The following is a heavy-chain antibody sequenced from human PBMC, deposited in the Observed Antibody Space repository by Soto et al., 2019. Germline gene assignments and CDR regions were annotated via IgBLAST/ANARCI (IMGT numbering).Heavy chain of an antibody. CDR3: ARGRYGDY. CDR2: ISAHNGNT. D-gene: IGHD1-1*01. Sequence: QVHLVQSGAEVKKPGASVKVSCKASGYTFTSYGITWVRQAPGQGLEWMGWISAHNGNTDYAQKLQGRVIATRDTSTSTAYMELRSLISDDTAVYYCARGRYGDYWGQGALVTVSS. J-gene: IGHJ4*02. V-gene: IGHV1-18*01. CDR1: GYTFTSYG.